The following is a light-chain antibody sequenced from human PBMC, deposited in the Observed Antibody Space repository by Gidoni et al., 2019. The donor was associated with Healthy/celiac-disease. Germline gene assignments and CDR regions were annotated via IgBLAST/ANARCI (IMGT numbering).Light chain of an antibody. J-gene: IGLJ1*01. Sequence: QSVLTQPPSGSGAPGQRVTISCTGSSSNIGAGYDVHWYQQLPGTAPKLLIYGTSNRPSGVPERFSGSKSGPSASLAITGLPAEDEADYYCQSYDSSLAVVFGTGTKVTVL. CDR2: GTS. CDR1: SSNIGAGYD. CDR3: QSYDSSLAVV. V-gene: IGLV1-40*01.